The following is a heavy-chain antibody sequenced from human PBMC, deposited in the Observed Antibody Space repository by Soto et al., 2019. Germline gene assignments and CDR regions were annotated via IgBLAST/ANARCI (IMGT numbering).Heavy chain of an antibody. D-gene: IGHD1-26*01. J-gene: IGHJ6*02. V-gene: IGHV4-39*01. CDR3: ARHPLSEWGATDAYCGMDV. CDR1: GGSISSSYYQ. Sequence: SETLSLTCTVSGGSISSSYYQWGWIRQPPGKGLEWIGGIYYSGSTYYNPSLKSRVTMSVDTSKNQFSLKLSSVTAADTAVYYCARHPLSEWGATDAYCGMDVWGQGTTVTVSS. CDR2: IYYSGST.